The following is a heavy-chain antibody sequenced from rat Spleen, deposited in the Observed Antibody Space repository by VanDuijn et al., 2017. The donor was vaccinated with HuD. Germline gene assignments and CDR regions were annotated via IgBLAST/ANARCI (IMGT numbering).Heavy chain of an antibody. CDR3: LVGEYRDKSYSWFSY. J-gene: IGHJ3*01. V-gene: IGHV5-29*01. Sequence: EVQLVESGGGLMQPGRSLKLSCAASGFTFRDYGMAWVRQAPTKGLEWVASISYDVDSTYCRDSVKGRFTISRDNAKSTLSLQMDSLRSEDTATYYCLVGEYRDKSYSWFSYWGQGTLVTVSS. D-gene: IGHD1-5*01. CDR2: ISYDVDST. CDR1: GFTFRDYG.